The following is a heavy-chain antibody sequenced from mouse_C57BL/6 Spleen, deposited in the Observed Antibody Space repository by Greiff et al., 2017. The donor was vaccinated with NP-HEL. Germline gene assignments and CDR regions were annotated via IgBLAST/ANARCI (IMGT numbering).Heavy chain of an antibody. V-gene: IGHV1-72*01. J-gene: IGHJ3*01. CDR3: ASTYDGYYEAFAY. CDR2: IDPNSGGT. CDR1: GYTFTSYW. D-gene: IGHD2-3*01. Sequence: VQLQQPGAELVKPGASVKLSCKASGYTFTSYWMHWVQQRPGRGLEWIARIDPNSGGTKYTDKFKSQATLTVDKPSSTAYMQLSSLTSEDSAVDSCASTYDGYYEAFAYWGQGTLVTVSA.